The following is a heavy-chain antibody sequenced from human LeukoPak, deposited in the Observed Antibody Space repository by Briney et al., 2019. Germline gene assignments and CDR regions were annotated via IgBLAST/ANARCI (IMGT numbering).Heavy chain of an antibody. V-gene: IGHV3-21*01. CDR1: GFTFSSYN. CDR2: ISSSSSYI. Sequence: GGSLRLSCAASGFTFSSYNMNWVRQAPGKGLEWVSSISSSSSYIYYADSVKGRFTISRDNAKNSLYLQMNSLRAEDTAVYYCARGYSSSTSCWNWFDPWGQGTLVTVSS. J-gene: IGHJ5*02. CDR3: ARGYSSSTSCWNWFDP. D-gene: IGHD2-2*01.